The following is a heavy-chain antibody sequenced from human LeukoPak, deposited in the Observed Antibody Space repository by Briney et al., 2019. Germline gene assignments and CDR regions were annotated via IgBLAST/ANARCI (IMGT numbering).Heavy chain of an antibody. J-gene: IGHJ5*02. CDR2: IYPGDSDT. CDR1: GYSFTSYW. D-gene: IGHD3-9*01. V-gene: IGHV5-51*01. Sequence: GESLKISCKGSGYSFTSYWIGWVRQMPGKGLEWMGLIYPGDSDTRYSPSFQDQVTISADKSISTAYLQWSSLKASDTAMYYCARLTPLGYDILTGYYSWFDPWGQGTLVTVSS. CDR3: ARLTPLGYDILTGYYSWFDP.